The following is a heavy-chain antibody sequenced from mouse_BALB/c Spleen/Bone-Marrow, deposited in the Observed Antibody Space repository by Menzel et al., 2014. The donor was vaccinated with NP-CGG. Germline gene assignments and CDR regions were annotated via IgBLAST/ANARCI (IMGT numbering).Heavy chain of an antibody. V-gene: IGHV1S56*01. D-gene: IGHD2-4*01. Sequence: VQLQQSGPELVEPGASVRISCKASGYTFTSYYIYWVRQRPGQGLEWIGWIYPGDFNTKYNEKFKGKATLTADKSSSTAYMQLSSLTSEDSAVYFCARKSQRAYDSMNYWGQGTSVTVSS. CDR1: GYTFTSYY. J-gene: IGHJ4*01. CDR2: IYPGDFNT. CDR3: ARKSQRAYDSMNY.